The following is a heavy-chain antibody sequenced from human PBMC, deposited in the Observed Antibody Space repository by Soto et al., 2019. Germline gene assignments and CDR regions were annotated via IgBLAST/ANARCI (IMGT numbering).Heavy chain of an antibody. D-gene: IGHD6-19*01. V-gene: IGHV4-4*02. CDR1: GASISSDNW. CDR3: ARGGRGWD. J-gene: IGHJ4*02. CDR2: IYHSGRT. Sequence: QVLLQESGPGLVKPSGTLSLTCAVSGASISSDNWWSWVRQPPGKGLEWIGEIYHSGRTNYIPSLKSRVTISLDKSRNQFSLKLTFVTAADTAVYYCARGGRGWDWGQGTLVTVSS.